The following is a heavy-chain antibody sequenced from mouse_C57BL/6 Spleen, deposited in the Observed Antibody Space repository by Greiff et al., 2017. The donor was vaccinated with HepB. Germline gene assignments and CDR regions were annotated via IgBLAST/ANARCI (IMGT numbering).Heavy chain of an antibody. D-gene: IGHD2-5*01. CDR3: ARTYYSKGMDY. CDR2: IDPSDSYT. Sequence: QVQLQQPGAELVKPGASVKLSCKASGYTFTSYWMQWVKQRPGQGLEWIGEIDPSDSYTNYNQKFKGKATLTVDTSSSTAYLQLSSLTSEDSAVYYRARTYYSKGMDYWGQGTSVTVSS. V-gene: IGHV1-50*01. CDR1: GYTFTSYW. J-gene: IGHJ4*01.